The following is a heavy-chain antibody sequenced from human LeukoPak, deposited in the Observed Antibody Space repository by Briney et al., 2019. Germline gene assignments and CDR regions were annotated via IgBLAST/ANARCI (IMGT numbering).Heavy chain of an antibody. D-gene: IGHD1-26*01. Sequence: SETLSLTCTVSGGSISSGGYYWNWIRQPPGKGLEWVGYVYYSGSTNYNPSLKSRVTISVDTSKNQFSLKLSSVTAADTAVYYCARGPPGANRELNFDYWGQGTLVAVSS. CDR1: GGSISSGGYY. CDR3: ARGPPGANRELNFDY. V-gene: IGHV4-61*08. CDR2: VYYSGST. J-gene: IGHJ4*02.